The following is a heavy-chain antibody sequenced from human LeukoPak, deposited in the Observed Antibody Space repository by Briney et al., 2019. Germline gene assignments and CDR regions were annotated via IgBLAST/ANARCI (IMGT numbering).Heavy chain of an antibody. J-gene: IGHJ5*02. CDR1: GGTFSSYA. D-gene: IGHD2-15*01. V-gene: IGHV1-69*04. CDR3: AREEGSWFDP. Sequence: ASVKVSCKASGGTFSSYAISWVRQAPGQGLEWMGRIIPILGVANYAQKFQGRVTITADKSTSTAYMELSSLRSEDTAVYYCAREEGSWFDPWGQGTLVTVSS. CDR2: IIPILGVA.